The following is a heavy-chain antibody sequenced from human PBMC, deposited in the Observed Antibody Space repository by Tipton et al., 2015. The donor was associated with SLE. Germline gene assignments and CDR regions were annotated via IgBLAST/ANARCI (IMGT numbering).Heavy chain of an antibody. CDR3: ARLRRAAGTLFLDY. J-gene: IGHJ4*02. CDR2: IYYSGST. D-gene: IGHD6-13*01. V-gene: IGHV4-59*01. CDR1: GGSISSYY. Sequence: TLSLTCTVSGGSISSYYWSWIRQPPGKGLEWIGYIYYSGSTNYNPSLKSRVTISEDTSKNQFSLKLSSVTAADTAVYYCARLRRAAGTLFLDYWGQGTLVTVSS.